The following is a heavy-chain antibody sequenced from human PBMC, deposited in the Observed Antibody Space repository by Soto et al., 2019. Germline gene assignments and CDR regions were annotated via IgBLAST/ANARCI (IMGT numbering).Heavy chain of an antibody. V-gene: IGHV1-2*04. CDR1: GYTFTGYY. CDR3: ARGFYGDYFIWDY. CDR2: INPNSGGT. Sequence: EASVKVSCKASGYTFTGYYMHWVRQAPGQGLEWMGWINPNSGGTNYAQKFQGWVTMTRDTSISTAYMELSRLRSGDTAVYYCARGFYGDYFIWDYWGQGTLVTVSS. J-gene: IGHJ4*02. D-gene: IGHD4-17*01.